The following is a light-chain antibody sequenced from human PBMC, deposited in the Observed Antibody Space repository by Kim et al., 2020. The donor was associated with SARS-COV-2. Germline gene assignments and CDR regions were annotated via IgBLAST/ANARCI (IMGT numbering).Light chain of an antibody. CDR1: QSVTSTN. CDR3: QQYCSARWT. Sequence: EIVLTQSPGTVSLSPGERATLSCRASQSVTSTNLAWYQQKPGQAPRLLIYSTSSRAPGIPDRFSGSGSGTDFSLTINRLEPEDVAVYYCQQYCSARWTFGQGTKVDIK. J-gene: IGKJ1*01. V-gene: IGKV3-20*01. CDR2: STS.